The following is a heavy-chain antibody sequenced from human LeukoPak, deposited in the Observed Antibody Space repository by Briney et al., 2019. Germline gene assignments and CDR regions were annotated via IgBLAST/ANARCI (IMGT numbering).Heavy chain of an antibody. D-gene: IGHD5-24*01. CDR2: ISGSGGST. V-gene: IGHV3-23*01. CDR3: AKAKGWLQPNSFDY. J-gene: IGHJ4*02. CDR1: GCTFSSYG. Sequence: PGGSLRLFCAASGCTFSSYGMSWVRQAPGTGLEWVSAISGSGGSTYYADSVKGRFIISRDNSKNTLYLQMNSLRVEDTAVYYCAKAKGWLQPNSFDYWGQGSLVTVSS.